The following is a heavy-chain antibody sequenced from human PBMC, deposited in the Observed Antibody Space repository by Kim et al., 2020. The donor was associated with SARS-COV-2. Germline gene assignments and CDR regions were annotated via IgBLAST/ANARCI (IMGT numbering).Heavy chain of an antibody. CDR3: ARKEARFGDGED. CDR2: IYYSGST. J-gene: IGHJ4*02. D-gene: IGHD3-10*01. V-gene: IGHV4-59*13. Sequence: SETLSLTCTVSGGSISSYYWSWIRQPPGKGLEWIGYIYYSGSTNYNPSLKSRVTISVDTSKNQFSLKLSSVTAADTAVYYCARKEARFGDGEDWGQGTLVTVSS. CDR1: GGSISSYY.